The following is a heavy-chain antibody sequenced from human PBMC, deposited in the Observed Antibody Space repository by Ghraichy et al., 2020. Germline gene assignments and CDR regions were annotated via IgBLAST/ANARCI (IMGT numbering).Heavy chain of an antibody. CDR1: GFTFDDYA. Sequence: GGSLRLSCAASGFTFDDYAMHWVRQAPGKGLEWVSGISWNSGSIGYADSVKGRFTISRDNAKNSLYLQMNSLRAEDTALYYCAKDSYQMELLHGTGYYGMDVWGQGTTVTVSS. CDR2: ISWNSGSI. CDR3: AKDSYQMELLHGTGYYGMDV. V-gene: IGHV3-9*01. D-gene: IGHD1-7*01. J-gene: IGHJ6*02.